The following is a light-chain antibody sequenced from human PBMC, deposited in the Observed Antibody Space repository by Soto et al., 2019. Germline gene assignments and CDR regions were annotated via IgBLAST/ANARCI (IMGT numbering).Light chain of an antibody. CDR1: QTMTRAY. CDR3: QQYSNSPLT. J-gene: IGKJ1*01. Sequence: EIVLMQSPGTLSLSPGERATLSCRASQTMTRAYVAWYQQKPGQAPRLLIYAASYRATGISDKFSGSGSGTDFSLTISRLEPEDSAVYYCQQYSNSPLTFGQGTKVEIK. V-gene: IGKV3-20*01. CDR2: AAS.